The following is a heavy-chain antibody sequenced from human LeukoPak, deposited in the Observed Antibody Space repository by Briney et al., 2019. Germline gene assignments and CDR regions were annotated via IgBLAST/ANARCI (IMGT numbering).Heavy chain of an antibody. CDR2: ISFDGSNK. D-gene: IGHD5-18*01. CDR3: ARDGYSYGLYFDY. J-gene: IGHJ4*02. Sequence: GGSLRLSCAASGFTFSRYGMYWVRQAPGKGLEWVAVISFDGSNKFYGDSVKGRFTISRDNAKNSLYLQMNSLRAEDTAVYYCARDGYSYGLYFDYWGQGTLVTVSS. V-gene: IGHV3-30*03. CDR1: GFTFSRYG.